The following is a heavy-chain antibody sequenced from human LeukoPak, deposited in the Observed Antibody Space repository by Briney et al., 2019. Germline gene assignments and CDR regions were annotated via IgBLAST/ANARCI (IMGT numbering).Heavy chain of an antibody. V-gene: IGHV3-66*01. J-gene: IGHJ3*02. CDR3: ARERLGGADAFDI. CDR1: GFTVSSNY. D-gene: IGHD3-16*01. CDR2: IYSGGTT. Sequence: GGSLRLPCAASGFTVSSNYMSWVRQAPGQGLEWVSVIYSGGTTYYADSVKGRFTISRDNSKNTLYLQMSSLRAEDTALYYCARERLGGADAFDIWGQGTMVTVSS.